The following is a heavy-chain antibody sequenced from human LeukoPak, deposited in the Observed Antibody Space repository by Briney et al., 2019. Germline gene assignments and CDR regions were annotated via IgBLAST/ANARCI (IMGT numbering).Heavy chain of an antibody. CDR3: ARAVIVVAAATQRNWFDR. CDR1: GGSFSGYY. J-gene: IGHJ5*02. Sequence: PSETLSLTCAVYGGSFSGYYWSWIRQPPGKGLEWLGEINHSGSTNYNPSLKSRVTISVDTSKNQFSLKLSSVTAADTAVYYCARAVIVVAAATQRNWFDRWGQGTLVTVSS. CDR2: INHSGST. V-gene: IGHV4-34*01. D-gene: IGHD2-15*01.